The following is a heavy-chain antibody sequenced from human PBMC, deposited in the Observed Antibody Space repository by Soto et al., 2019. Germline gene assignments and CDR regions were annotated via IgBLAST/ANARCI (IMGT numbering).Heavy chain of an antibody. Sequence: SETLSLTCTVSGGSISGGDYYWSWIRQPPGKGLEWIGYIYYSGSTHYNPSLKSRVTISVDTSKNQFSLKLSSVTAADTAVYYCARVPLSSSPLRDYYYYYGMHVWGQGTTVTVSS. CDR2: IYYSGST. CDR1: GGSISGGDYY. CDR3: ARVPLSSSPLRDYYYYYGMHV. J-gene: IGHJ6*02. V-gene: IGHV4-30-4*01. D-gene: IGHD6-13*01.